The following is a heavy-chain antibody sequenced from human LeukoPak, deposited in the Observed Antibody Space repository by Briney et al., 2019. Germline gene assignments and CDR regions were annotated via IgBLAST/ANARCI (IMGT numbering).Heavy chain of an antibody. D-gene: IGHD2-15*01. CDR2: ISSSSSYI. CDR1: GFTFSTFA. V-gene: IGHV3-21*01. CDR3: ARDVVAATQVPYYYYHMDV. J-gene: IGHJ6*03. Sequence: GGSLRLSCAASGFTFSTFAMIWVRQPPGKGLEWVSSISSSSSYIYYADSVKGRFTISRDNAKNSLYLQMNSLRAEDTAVYYCARDVVAATQVPYYYYHMDVWGKGTTVTVSS.